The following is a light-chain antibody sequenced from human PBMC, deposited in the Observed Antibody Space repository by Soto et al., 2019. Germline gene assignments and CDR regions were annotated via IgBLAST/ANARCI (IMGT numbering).Light chain of an antibody. CDR3: CSYTTTSTFV. Sequence: QSALTQPASVSGSPGQSITISCTGTSSDVGGYNYVSWYQQHPGKVPKLMIYEVFRRPSGISDRFSGSKSGNTASLTISGLQAEDEADYYFCSYTTTSTFVFGGGTKVTVL. V-gene: IGLV2-14*03. CDR1: SSDVGGYNY. J-gene: IGLJ2*01. CDR2: EVF.